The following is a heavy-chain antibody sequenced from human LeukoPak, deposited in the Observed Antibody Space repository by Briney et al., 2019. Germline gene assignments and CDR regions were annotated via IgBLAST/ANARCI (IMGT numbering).Heavy chain of an antibody. CDR2: ISGTGGST. D-gene: IGHD2-15*01. Sequence: GGSLRLSCAASGFTFSSYAMSWVRQAPGKGLEWVSAISGTGGSTYYADSVQGRFTISRDNSKSTLCLQMNSLRAEDTAVYYCAKQLGYCSDGSCYFPYWGQGTLVTVSS. V-gene: IGHV3-23*01. J-gene: IGHJ4*02. CDR1: GFTFSSYA. CDR3: AKQLGYCSDGSCYFPY.